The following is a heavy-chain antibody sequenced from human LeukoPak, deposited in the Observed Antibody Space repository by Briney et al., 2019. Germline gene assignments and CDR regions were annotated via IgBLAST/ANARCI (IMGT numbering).Heavy chain of an antibody. CDR3: ARTSINPQWLASTHWFDP. Sequence: GASAKVSCKASGYTFTGYYMHWVRQAPGQGLEWMGRINPNSGGTNYAQKFQGRVTMTRDTSISTAYMELSRLRSDDTAVYYCARTSINPQWLASTHWFDPWGQGTLVTVSS. CDR2: INPNSGGT. J-gene: IGHJ5*02. D-gene: IGHD6-19*01. CDR1: GYTFTGYY. V-gene: IGHV1-2*06.